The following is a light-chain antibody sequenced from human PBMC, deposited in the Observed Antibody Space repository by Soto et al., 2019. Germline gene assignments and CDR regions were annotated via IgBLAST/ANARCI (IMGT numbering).Light chain of an antibody. CDR2: DND. CDR3: ATWDRSLSGVL. V-gene: IGLV1-51*01. J-gene: IGLJ2*01. Sequence: QSVLTQPPSVSAAPGQRVTISCSGSSSTIGSNHVSWYQQFPGSAPKLVIYDNDKQPSGIPDRLSGSRSGTSATLGITGLQTGDEADYYCATWDRSLSGVLFGGGTKLTVL. CDR1: SSTIGSNH.